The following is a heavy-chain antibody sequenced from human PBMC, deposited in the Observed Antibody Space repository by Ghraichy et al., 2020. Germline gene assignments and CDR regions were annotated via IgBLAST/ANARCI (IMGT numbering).Heavy chain of an antibody. CDR1: GGSISSYY. J-gene: IGHJ6*02. CDR3: ARLYSKYYYGMDV. V-gene: IGHV4-59*08. CDR2: IYYSGST. Sequence: SETLSLTCTVSGGSISSYYWSWIRQPPGKGLEWIGYIYYSGSTNYNPSLKSRVTISVDTSKNQFSLKLSSVTAADTAVYYCARLYSKYYYGMDVWGQGTTVTVSS. D-gene: IGHD6-13*01.